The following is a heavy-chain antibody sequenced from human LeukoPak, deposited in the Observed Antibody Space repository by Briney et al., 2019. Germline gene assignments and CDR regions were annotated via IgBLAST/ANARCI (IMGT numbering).Heavy chain of an antibody. J-gene: IGHJ6*03. D-gene: IGHD3-10*01. CDR1: GYTFTSYA. V-gene: IGHV7-4-1*02. CDR3: ARSTMVRGVRAPLYYYYMDV. Sequence: ASVKVSCKASGYTFTSYAMNWVRQAPGQGLEWMGWINTNTGNPTYAQGFTGRFVFSLDTSVSTAYLQISSLKAEDTAVYYCARSTMVRGVRAPLYYYYMDVWGKGTTVTVSS. CDR2: INTNTGNP.